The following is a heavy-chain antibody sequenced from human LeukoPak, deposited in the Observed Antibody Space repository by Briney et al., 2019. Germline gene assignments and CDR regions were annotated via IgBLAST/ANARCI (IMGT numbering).Heavy chain of an antibody. CDR3: AREGHTYGSDY. D-gene: IGHD3-10*01. CDR2: VSQSGTTI. Sequence: GGSLRLSCAASGFTFSDYYMSWVRQAPGKGLEWVSYVSQSGTTIYFADSAKGRFTISRDNGKNSLYLRMNSLRAEDTAVYYCAREGHTYGSDYWGQGTLVTVSS. CDR1: GFTFSDYY. J-gene: IGHJ4*02. V-gene: IGHV3-11*01.